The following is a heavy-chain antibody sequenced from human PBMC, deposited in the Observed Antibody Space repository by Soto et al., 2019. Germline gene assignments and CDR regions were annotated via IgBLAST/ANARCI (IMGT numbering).Heavy chain of an antibody. V-gene: IGHV4-34*01. CDR3: ARGRGLLLWFGELHNWFDP. CDR2: INHSGST. J-gene: IGHJ5*02. Sequence: PSETLSLTCAVYGGSFSGYYLSWIRQPPGKGLEWIGEINHSGSTNYNPSLKSRVTISVDTSKNQFSLKLSSVTAADTAVYYCARGRGLLLWFGELHNWFDPWGQGTLVTVSS. CDR1: GGSFSGYY. D-gene: IGHD3-10*01.